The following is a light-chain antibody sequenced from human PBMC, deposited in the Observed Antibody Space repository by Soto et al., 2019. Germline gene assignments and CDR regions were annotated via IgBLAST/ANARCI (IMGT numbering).Light chain of an antibody. Sequence: QSALTQPASVSGSPGQSITISCTGTSSDVGGYDFVSWYQQPPGKAPKLMISDVSNRPSGVSNRFSGSKSGNTASLTISGLQAEDEADYYCSSDSRSSTYVVFGGGTKLTVL. J-gene: IGLJ2*01. V-gene: IGLV2-14*01. CDR3: SSDSRSSTYVV. CDR2: DVS. CDR1: SSDVGGYDF.